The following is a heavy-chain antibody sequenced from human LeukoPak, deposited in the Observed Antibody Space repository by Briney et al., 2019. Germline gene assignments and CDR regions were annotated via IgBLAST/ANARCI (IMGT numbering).Heavy chain of an antibody. CDR1: GFTFSTYA. CDR2: ITGNGDDT. CDR3: AKESVAGPQYYYYYGMDV. J-gene: IGHJ6*02. D-gene: IGHD6-19*01. Sequence: PGGSLRLSCAASGFTFSTYAMSWVRQAPGKGLEWVSLITGNGDDTYYADSMKGRFTISRDNSKNTLDLQINSLRDEDTAIYYCAKESVAGPQYYYYYGMDVWGQGTTVTVSS. V-gene: IGHV3-23*01.